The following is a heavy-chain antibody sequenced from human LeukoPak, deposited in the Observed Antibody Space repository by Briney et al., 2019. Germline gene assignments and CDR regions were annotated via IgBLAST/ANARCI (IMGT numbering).Heavy chain of an antibody. J-gene: IGHJ5*02. CDR3: AGGGYSYGVNWFDP. Sequence: GGSLRLSCAASGFTFSSYAMSWVRQAPGKGLEWVSVIYSGGSTYYADSVKGRFTISRDNSKNTLYLQMNSLRAEDTAVYYCAGGGYSYGVNWFDPWGQGTLVTVSS. V-gene: IGHV3-66*01. CDR1: GFTFSSYA. CDR2: IYSGGST. D-gene: IGHD5-18*01.